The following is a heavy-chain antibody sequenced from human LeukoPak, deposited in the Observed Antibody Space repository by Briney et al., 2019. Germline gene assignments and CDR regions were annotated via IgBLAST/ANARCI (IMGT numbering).Heavy chain of an antibody. CDR3: ARDPTNTSGRYAYLDY. CDR1: GFTFNRYG. V-gene: IGHV1-18*01. D-gene: IGHD6-19*01. CDR2: ISAYNGDT. Sequence: ASVIVSCKASGFTFNRYGISWVRLAPGQGLEWLGWISAYNGDTIYAQKFQGRVTMTKDTSANRAYMELSDLTTDDTAVYYCARDPTNTSGRYAYLDYWSQGTLVTVSS. J-gene: IGHJ4*02.